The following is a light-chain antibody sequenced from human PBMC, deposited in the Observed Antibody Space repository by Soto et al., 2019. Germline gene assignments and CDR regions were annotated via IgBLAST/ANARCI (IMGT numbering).Light chain of an antibody. CDR3: QQSYSTPSIT. CDR1: QSIGSW. Sequence: DIQMTQSPSTLAAFVGDRVTITCRASQSIGSWLAWYQQKPGKAPKLLIYAASSLQSGVPSRFSGSGSGPDFTLTISSLHPEDFATYYCQQSYSTPSITFGQGTRLEIK. J-gene: IGKJ5*01. CDR2: AAS. V-gene: IGKV1-39*01.